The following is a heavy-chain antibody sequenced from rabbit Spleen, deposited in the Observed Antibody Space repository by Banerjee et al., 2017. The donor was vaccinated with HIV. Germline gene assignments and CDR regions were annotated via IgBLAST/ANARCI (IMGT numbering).Heavy chain of an antibody. CDR2: IYGGDIHST. CDR1: GFSFSSDYY. CDR3: ARDTSSSFSSYGMDL. J-gene: IGHJ3*01. Sequence: QSLEESGGDLVKPGASLTLTCTASGFSFSSDYYICWVRQAPGKGLEWIACIYGGDIHSTAYASWAKGRFTISKTSSTTVTLQMTRLIAADTATYFCARDTSSSFSSYGMDLWGQGTLVTVS. D-gene: IGHD1-1*01. V-gene: IGHV1S40*01.